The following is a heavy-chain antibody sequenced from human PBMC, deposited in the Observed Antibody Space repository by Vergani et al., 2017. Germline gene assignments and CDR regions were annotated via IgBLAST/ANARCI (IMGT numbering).Heavy chain of an antibody. Sequence: EVQLLESGGRLVQPGGSLRLSCVASGFAFSRDAMSWVRQAPGKGLEWVSGLTASGSGISYADSVRGRFTISRDNSKNTLFLQMDSLRAEDTAVYYCAKSGWLQHFGAHYFDSWGQGILVTVSS. D-gene: IGHD5-24*01. J-gene: IGHJ4*02. CDR3: AKSGWLQHFGAHYFDS. CDR2: LTASGSGI. CDR1: GFAFSRDA. V-gene: IGHV3-23*01.